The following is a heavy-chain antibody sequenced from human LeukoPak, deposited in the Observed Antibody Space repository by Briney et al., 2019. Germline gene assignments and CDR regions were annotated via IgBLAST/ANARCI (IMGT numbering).Heavy chain of an antibody. J-gene: IGHJ4*02. CDR3: AKASAMIVVVSKHFDY. V-gene: IGHV3-23*01. Sequence: GGTLRLSCAASGFTFTTYGMSWVRQAPGKGLEWVSAITGSGGSTYYADSVKGRFTISRDNSKNTLYLQMNSLRAEDTAVYYCAKASAMIVVVSKHFDYWGQGTLVTVSS. D-gene: IGHD3-22*01. CDR1: GFTFTTYG. CDR2: ITGSGGST.